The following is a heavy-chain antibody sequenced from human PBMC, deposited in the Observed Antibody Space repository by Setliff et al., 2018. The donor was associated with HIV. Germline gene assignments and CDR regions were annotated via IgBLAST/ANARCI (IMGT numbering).Heavy chain of an antibody. Sequence: SETLSLTCTVAGGYISSYYWSWIRQPPGKGLEWIGYIYYSGSTNYSPSLKSRVTISVDTSKNQFSLKLSSVTAADTAVYYCARGVRGVIIEWYYFDYWGQGTRVTVSS. D-gene: IGHD3-10*01. J-gene: IGHJ4*02. CDR3: ARGVRGVIIEWYYFDY. CDR1: GGYISSYY. CDR2: IYYSGST. V-gene: IGHV4-59*01.